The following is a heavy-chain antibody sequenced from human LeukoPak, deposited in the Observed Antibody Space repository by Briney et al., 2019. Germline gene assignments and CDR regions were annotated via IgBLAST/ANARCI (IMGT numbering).Heavy chain of an antibody. CDR1: AYTFSNYD. CDR3: ARDTPSTVGGLFDP. Sequence: ASVKVSCKASAYTFSNYDIHWVRQATGQGLEWMGWMNPNSGNTGFAQKFQGRVTMTRNTSISTAYMELSSLRSEDTAVYYCARDTPSTVGGLFDPWGQGTLVTVSS. CDR2: MNPNSGNT. J-gene: IGHJ5*02. D-gene: IGHD4-11*01. V-gene: IGHV1-8*02.